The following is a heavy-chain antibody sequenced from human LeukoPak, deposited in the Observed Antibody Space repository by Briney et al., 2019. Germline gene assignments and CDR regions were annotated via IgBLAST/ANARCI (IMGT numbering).Heavy chain of an antibody. Sequence: ASVKVSCKASGYTITSYGISWVRQAPGQGLEWMGWLSAYNGNTNYAQKLQGRVTMTTDTSTSTAYMELRSLRSDDTAVYYCARDRYDILTGYPPYYFDYWGQGTLVTVSS. V-gene: IGHV1-18*04. CDR2: LSAYNGNT. CDR1: GYTITSYG. J-gene: IGHJ4*02. D-gene: IGHD3-9*01. CDR3: ARDRYDILTGYPPYYFDY.